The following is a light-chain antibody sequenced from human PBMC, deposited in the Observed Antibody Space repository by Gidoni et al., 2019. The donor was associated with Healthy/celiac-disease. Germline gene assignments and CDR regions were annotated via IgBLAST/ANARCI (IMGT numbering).Light chain of an antibody. CDR2: EVS. J-gene: IGLJ3*02. Sequence: QSALTQPASVSGSPGPSITISCTGTSSDVGGYNYVSWYHQHPGKAPQLMIYEVSDRPSGVSKRFSGSKSGNTASLTISGLQAEDEADYYCSSYTSSSTWVFGGGTKLTVI. CDR1: SSDVGGYNY. CDR3: SSYTSSSTWV. V-gene: IGLV2-14*01.